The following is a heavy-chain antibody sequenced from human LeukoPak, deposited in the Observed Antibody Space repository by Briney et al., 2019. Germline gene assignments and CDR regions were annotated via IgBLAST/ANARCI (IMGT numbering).Heavy chain of an antibody. Sequence: PSETLSLTRTVSGGSISSYYWSWIRQPAGKGLEWIGRIYTSGSTNYNPSLKSRVTMSVDTSKNQFSLKLSSVTAADTAVYYCARDRADWDEYYFDYWGQGTLVTVSS. CDR3: ARDRADWDEYYFDY. D-gene: IGHD1-1*01. CDR2: IYTSGST. J-gene: IGHJ4*02. CDR1: GGSISSYY. V-gene: IGHV4-4*07.